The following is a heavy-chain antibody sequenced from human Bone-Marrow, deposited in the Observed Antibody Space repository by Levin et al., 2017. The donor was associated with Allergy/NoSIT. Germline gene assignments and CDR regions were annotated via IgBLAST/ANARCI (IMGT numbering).Heavy chain of an antibody. CDR3: ARDRYCTNGVCYLYYYYYGMDG. CDR1: GYTFTSYY. CDR2: INPSGGST. D-gene: IGHD2-8*01. V-gene: IGHV1-46*01. Sequence: ASVKVSCKASGYTFTSYYMHWVRQAPGQGLEWMGIINPSGGSTSYAQKFQGRVTMTRDTSTSTVYMELSSLRSEDTAVYYCARDRYCTNGVCYLYYYYYGMDGWGQGTTVTVSS. J-gene: IGHJ6*02.